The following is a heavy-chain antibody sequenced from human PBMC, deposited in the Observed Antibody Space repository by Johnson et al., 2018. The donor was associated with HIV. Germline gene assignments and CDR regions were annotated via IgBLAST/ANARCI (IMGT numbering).Heavy chain of an antibody. J-gene: IGHJ3*02. CDR1: GFTLSNYW. Sequence: VQLVESGGGLVQPGGSLRLSCAASGFTLSNYWMSWVRQAPGKGLEWVANINQDGSEKYFVDSVKGRFTISRDNAKNSLYLQMNTLRAEDTAVYYCARGGFGEWAAFDIWGQGTMVTVSS. D-gene: IGHD3-10*01. V-gene: IGHV3-7*05. CDR3: ARGGFGEWAAFDI. CDR2: INQDGSEK.